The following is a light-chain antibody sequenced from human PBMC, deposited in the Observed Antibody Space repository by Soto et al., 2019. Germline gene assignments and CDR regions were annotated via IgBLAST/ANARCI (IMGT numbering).Light chain of an antibody. J-gene: IGKJ4*01. V-gene: IGKV3D-15*01. Sequence: EIVMTQSPVTLSVSPGEGATLSCWASQSVGSNLAWYQQKPGQAPRLLIFDASTRATGIPARFSGAGSGTEFTVTIRSLQSEDSAVYYCQQYSNWPLAFGGGTKVEIK. CDR1: QSVGSN. CDR2: DAS. CDR3: QQYSNWPLA.